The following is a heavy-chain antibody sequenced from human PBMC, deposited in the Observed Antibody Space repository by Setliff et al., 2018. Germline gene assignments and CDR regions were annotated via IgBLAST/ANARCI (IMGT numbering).Heavy chain of an antibody. V-gene: IGHV4-59*01. CDR1: GGSISTYY. Sequence: SETLSLTCTVSGGSISTYYWSWIRQPPGKGLEWIGYVYYSGIANYSPSLKSRLTISVDTSKNQFSLKLRSVTAADTAVYYCARTGTYRYFDYWGQGTQVTVSS. J-gene: IGHJ4*02. CDR3: ARTGTYRYFDY. D-gene: IGHD1-1*01. CDR2: VYYSGIA.